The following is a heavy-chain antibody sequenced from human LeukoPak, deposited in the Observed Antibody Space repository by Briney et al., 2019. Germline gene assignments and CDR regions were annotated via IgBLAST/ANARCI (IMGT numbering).Heavy chain of an antibody. CDR3: ARLRRGVWSFDY. D-gene: IGHD3-10*01. V-gene: IGHV4-59*08. CDR1: GGSISSYY. Sequence: SETLSLTCTVSGGSISSYYWSWIRQPPGKGLEWIGYIYYRGSTNYNPSLKSRVTISVDTSKNQFPLKLSSVTAAGTAVYYCARLRRGVWSFDYWGQGTLVTVSS. J-gene: IGHJ4*02. CDR2: IYYRGST.